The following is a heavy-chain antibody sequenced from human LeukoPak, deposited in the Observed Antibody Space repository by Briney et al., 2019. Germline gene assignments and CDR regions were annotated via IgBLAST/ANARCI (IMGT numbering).Heavy chain of an antibody. CDR1: GGSVSNYY. Sequence: SETLSLTCTVSGGSVSNYYWAWIRQPAGKGLEWIGRIYTSGSSNYNPSLKSRVTMSVDTSKNQFPLKLSSVTAADTAVYYCARDFETTLNWFDPWGQGALVTVSS. CDR3: ARDFETTLNWFDP. D-gene: IGHD3-9*01. V-gene: IGHV4-4*07. CDR2: IYTSGSS. J-gene: IGHJ5*02.